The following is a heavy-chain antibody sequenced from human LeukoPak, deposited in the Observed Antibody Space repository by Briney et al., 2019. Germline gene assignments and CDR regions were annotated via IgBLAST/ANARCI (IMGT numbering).Heavy chain of an antibody. CDR3: AKVTRLGYSGYDFWEDYFDY. D-gene: IGHD5-12*01. V-gene: IGHV3-33*06. CDR1: GFTFSSYG. J-gene: IGHJ4*02. CDR2: IWYDGSNK. Sequence: PGGSLRLSCAASGFTFSSYGMHWLRQAPGKGLERVAVIWYDGSNKYYADSVKGRFTISRDNSKNTLYLQMNSLRAEDTAVYYCAKVTRLGYSGYDFWEDYFDYWGQGTLVTVSS.